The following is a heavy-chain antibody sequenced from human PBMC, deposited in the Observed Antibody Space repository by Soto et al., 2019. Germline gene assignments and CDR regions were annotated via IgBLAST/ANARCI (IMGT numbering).Heavy chain of an antibody. J-gene: IGHJ3*02. CDR1: GFTVSSNY. D-gene: IGHD3-16*01. V-gene: IGHV3-53*02. CDR3: ARDHVSFEGEVSDAFEI. CDR2: IYSGGST. Sequence: EVQLVETGGGLIQPGGSLRLSCAASGFTVSSNYMSWVRQAPGKGLEWVSVIYSGGSTYYADSVKGRFTISRDNAKNTLYLQMNSLRAEDTAVYYCARDHVSFEGEVSDAFEIWGQGTMVTVSS.